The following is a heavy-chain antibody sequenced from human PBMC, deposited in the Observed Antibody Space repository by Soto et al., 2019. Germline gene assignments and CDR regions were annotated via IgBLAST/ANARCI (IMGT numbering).Heavy chain of an antibody. V-gene: IGHV3-7*03. Sequence: GGSLRLSCAASGFTFSSYRMSWVRQAPGRGLEWMANIKYDGSEKYYVDSVKGRLTISRDNAKNSLYLQMNSLRAEDTAVYYCASSPHKDSRPDYWGQGTLVTVSS. D-gene: IGHD3-22*01. CDR3: ASSPHKDSRPDY. J-gene: IGHJ4*02. CDR1: GFTFSSYR. CDR2: IKYDGSEK.